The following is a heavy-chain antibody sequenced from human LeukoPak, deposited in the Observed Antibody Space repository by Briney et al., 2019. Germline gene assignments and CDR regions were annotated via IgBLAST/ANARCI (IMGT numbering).Heavy chain of an antibody. CDR2: IKSQTDGGTT. J-gene: IGHJ4*02. Sequence: GGSLRLSCAASGFTFSSYGMHWVRQAPGKGLEWVGRIKSQTDGGTTDYAAPVKGRFTISRDDSKNTLYLQMNSLKTEDTAVYYCTTYYASTAWIDYWGQGTLVTVSS. CDR3: TTYYASTAWIDY. V-gene: IGHV3-15*01. CDR1: GFTFSSYG. D-gene: IGHD2-2*01.